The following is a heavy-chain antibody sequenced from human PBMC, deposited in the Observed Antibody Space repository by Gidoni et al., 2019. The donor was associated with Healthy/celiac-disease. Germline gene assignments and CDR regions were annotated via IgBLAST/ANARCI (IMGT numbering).Heavy chain of an antibody. D-gene: IGHD6-6*01. J-gene: IGHJ5*02. CDR3: ARHGIAARPDNWFDP. V-gene: IGHV4-39*01. CDR2: IYYSGST. CDR1: GGSISSSSYY. Sequence: QLQLQESGPGLVKPSETLSLTCTVSGGSISSSSYYWGWIRQPPGKGLEWIGSIYYSGSTYYNPSLKSRVTISVDTSKNQFSLKLSSVTAADTAVYYCARHGIAARPDNWFDPWGQGTLVTVSS.